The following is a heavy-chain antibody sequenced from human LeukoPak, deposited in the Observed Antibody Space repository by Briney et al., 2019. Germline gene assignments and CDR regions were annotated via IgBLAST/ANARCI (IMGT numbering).Heavy chain of an antibody. J-gene: IGHJ4*02. V-gene: IGHV4-34*01. CDR2: INHSGST. CDR1: GGSFSGYY. D-gene: IGHD2-21*01. Sequence: SETLSHTHAVYGGSFSGYYWSWIRPPPRKGLAWVGGINHSGSTNYNPSLKCRVPISVDTSKSQFSLKRRSVTAEDTAVYYCARMGGAPQGWGLGALVAVSS. CDR3: ARMGGAPQG.